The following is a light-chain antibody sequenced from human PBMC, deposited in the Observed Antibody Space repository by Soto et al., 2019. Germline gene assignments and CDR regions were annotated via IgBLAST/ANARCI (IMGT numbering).Light chain of an antibody. CDR1: SSDVGSYKL. Sequence: QSALTQPASVSGSPGQSITISCTGTSSDVGSYKLVSWYQHHPGKAPKLIIYEGSERPSGVSHRFSGSKSGNTASLTVSGLQAEDEADYYCCSYADITLFGGGTKLTVL. CDR3: CSYADITL. V-gene: IGLV2-23*01. J-gene: IGLJ2*01. CDR2: EGS.